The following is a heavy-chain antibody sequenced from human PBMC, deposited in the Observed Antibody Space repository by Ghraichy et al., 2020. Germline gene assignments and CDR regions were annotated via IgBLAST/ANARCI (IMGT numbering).Heavy chain of an antibody. J-gene: IGHJ4*02. D-gene: IGHD3-3*01. Sequence: SETLSLTCAVYGGSFSGYYWSWIRQPPGKGLEWIGEINHSGSTNYNPSLKSRVTISVDTSKNQFSLKLSSVTAADTAVYYCARGLGRYYDFWLYYFDYWGQGTLVTVSS. CDR1: GGSFSGYY. V-gene: IGHV4-34*01. CDR3: ARGLGRYYDFWLYYFDY. CDR2: INHSGST.